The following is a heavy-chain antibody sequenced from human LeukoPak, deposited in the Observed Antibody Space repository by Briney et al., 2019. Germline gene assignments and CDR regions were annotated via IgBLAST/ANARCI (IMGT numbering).Heavy chain of an antibody. CDR1: GGSISSYY. CDR2: IYYSGST. J-gene: IGHJ6*02. D-gene: IGHD4-17*01. Sequence: SETLSLTCTVSGGSISSYYWSWIRQPPGKGLEWIGYIYYSGSTYYNPSLKSRVTISVDTSKNQFSLKLSSVTAADTAVYYCARVTTVTTLNYYYYYGMDVWGQGTTVTVSS. CDR3: ARVTTVTTLNYYYYYGMDV. V-gene: IGHV4-59*08.